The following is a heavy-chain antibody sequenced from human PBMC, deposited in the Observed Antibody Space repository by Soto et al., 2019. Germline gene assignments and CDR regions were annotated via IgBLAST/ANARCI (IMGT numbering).Heavy chain of an antibody. Sequence: QVQLVQSGAEVKKPGSSVKVSCKASGGTFSSYAISWVRQAPGQGLEWMGGIIPISGTANYAQKFQGRVTITADESTSTAYMELSSLRSEDTAVYYCARSQGSSTSLEIYYSYYYGMDVWGQGTTVTGSS. CDR1: GGTFSSYA. D-gene: IGHD2-2*01. V-gene: IGHV1-69*01. CDR2: IIPISGTA. J-gene: IGHJ6*02. CDR3: ARSQGSSTSLEIYYSYYYGMDV.